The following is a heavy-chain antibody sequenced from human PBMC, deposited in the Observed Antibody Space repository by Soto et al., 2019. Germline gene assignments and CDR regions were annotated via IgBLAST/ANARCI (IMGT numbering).Heavy chain of an antibody. CDR3: ARDGGYHDSSGYYYMLDY. J-gene: IGHJ4*02. D-gene: IGHD3-22*01. CDR1: GFTFSSYS. CDR2: ISSSSSTI. V-gene: IGHV3-48*02. Sequence: EVQLVESGGGLVQPGGSLRLSCAASGFTFSSYSMNWVRQAPGKGLEWVSYISSSSSTIYYADSVKGRFTISRDNAKNSLYLQMNSLRDEDTAVYYCARDGGYHDSSGYYYMLDYWGQGTLVTVSS.